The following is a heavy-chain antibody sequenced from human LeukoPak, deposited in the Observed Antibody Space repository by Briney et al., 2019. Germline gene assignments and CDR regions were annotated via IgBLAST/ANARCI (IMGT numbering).Heavy chain of an antibody. CDR2: IYPGDSDT. V-gene: IGHV5-51*01. CDR3: AREAGPTVNAFDI. Sequence: GESLKISCKGSGYSFISYWIGWVRQMPGKGLEWMGIIYPGDSDTRYSPSFQGQVTISADKSISTAYLQWSSLKASDIAMYYCAREAGPTVNAFDIWGQGTMVTVSS. J-gene: IGHJ3*02. CDR1: GYSFISYW.